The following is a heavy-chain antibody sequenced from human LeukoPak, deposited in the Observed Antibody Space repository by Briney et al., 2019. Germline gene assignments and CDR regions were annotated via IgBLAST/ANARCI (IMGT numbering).Heavy chain of an antibody. Sequence: PGGSLRLSCAASGFTFSSYAMNWVRQAPGKGLEWVSAISGSGGSIYYADSVKGRFTISRDNSKNTLYLQMNSLRAEDTAVYYCAKGRRFTMIVVVYYFDYWGQGTLVTVSS. CDR1: GFTFSSYA. J-gene: IGHJ4*02. CDR3: AKGRRFTMIVVVYYFDY. D-gene: IGHD3-22*01. V-gene: IGHV3-23*01. CDR2: ISGSGGSI.